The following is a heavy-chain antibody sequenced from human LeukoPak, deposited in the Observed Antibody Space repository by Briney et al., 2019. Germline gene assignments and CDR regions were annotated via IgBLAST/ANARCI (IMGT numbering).Heavy chain of an antibody. CDR1: GYSISSSNW. CDR3: AQWDGYNPN. V-gene: IGHV4-28*05. Sequence: SETLSLTCAASGYSISSSNWWGWIRQPPGKGLEWIGYIYYSGSIYYNPSLKSRVTMSVDTSKNQFSLKLSSVTAADTAVYYCAQWDGYNPNWGQGTLVTVSS. J-gene: IGHJ4*02. D-gene: IGHD5-24*01. CDR2: IYYSGSI.